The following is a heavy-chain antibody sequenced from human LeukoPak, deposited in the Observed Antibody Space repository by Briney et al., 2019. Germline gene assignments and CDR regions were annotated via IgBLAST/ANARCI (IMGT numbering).Heavy chain of an antibody. CDR3: AKTSLSDPSGHYYYMDV. CDR1: GFTLNNYA. V-gene: IGHV3-23*01. Sequence: GGSLRLSCAASGFTLNNYAMSWVRQAPGKGLEWVSATSSSDAGTYHADSVKARFTISRDNSQNTVSLQLNNLRIEDTALYYCAKTSLSDPSGHYYYMDVWGKGTTVTVSS. J-gene: IGHJ6*03. D-gene: IGHD3-3*01. CDR2: TSSSDAGT.